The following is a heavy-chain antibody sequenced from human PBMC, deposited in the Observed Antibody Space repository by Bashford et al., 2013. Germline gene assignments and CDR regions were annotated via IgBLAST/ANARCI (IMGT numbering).Heavy chain of an antibody. CDR2: ITPYNGNI. V-gene: IGHV1-45*02. D-gene: IGHD4-17*01. J-gene: IGHJ5*02. CDR3: TTDLGEYGDYLRS. Sequence: WVRQAPGQALEWMGWITPYNGNINYAQKFQGRVTITREMSLSTVHMELSSLKSEDTAIYYCTTDLGEYGDYLRSWGQGTLVTVSS.